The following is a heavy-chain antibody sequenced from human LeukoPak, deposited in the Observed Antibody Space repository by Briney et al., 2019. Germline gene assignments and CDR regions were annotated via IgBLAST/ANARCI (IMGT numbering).Heavy chain of an antibody. Sequence: SETLSLTCAVYGGSFSGYCWSWIRQPPGKGLEWIGEINHSGSTNYNPSLKSRVTISVDTSKNQFSLKLSSVTAADTAVYYCARGEMATMSVDYWGQGTLVTVSS. D-gene: IGHD5-24*01. CDR1: GGSFSGYC. CDR3: ARGEMATMSVDY. V-gene: IGHV4-34*01. CDR2: INHSGST. J-gene: IGHJ4*02.